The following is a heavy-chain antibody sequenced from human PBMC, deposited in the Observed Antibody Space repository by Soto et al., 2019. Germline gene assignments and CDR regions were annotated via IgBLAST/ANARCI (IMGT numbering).Heavy chain of an antibody. V-gene: IGHV1-69*12. CDR3: ARDNDRLQLGGNYYYILYV. CDR1: GGTFSSSA. J-gene: IGHJ6*02. D-gene: IGHD4-4*01. CDR2: IIPLFRKP. Sequence: QVQLVQSGAEMKEPGSSVKVSCKTSGGTFSSSAISWLRQAPGQGLEWMGGIIPLFRKPDYAQKFQGRVTMAADESTSTADMELSSLRSADTAVYYLARDNDRLQLGGNYYYILYVWGQGTTITVSS.